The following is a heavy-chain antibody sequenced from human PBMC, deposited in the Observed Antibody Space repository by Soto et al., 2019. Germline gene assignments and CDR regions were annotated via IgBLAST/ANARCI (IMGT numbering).Heavy chain of an antibody. J-gene: IGHJ6*02. V-gene: IGHV1-2*04. CDR2: INPNSGGT. Sequence: ASVKVSCKASGYTFTGYYMHWVRQAPGQGLEWMGWINPNSGGTNYAQKFQGWVTMTRDTSISTAYMELSRLRSDDTAVYYCARGMLPRNYYYGMDVWGQGTTVTVSS. D-gene: IGHD2-8*01. CDR3: ARGMLPRNYYYGMDV. CDR1: GYTFTGYY.